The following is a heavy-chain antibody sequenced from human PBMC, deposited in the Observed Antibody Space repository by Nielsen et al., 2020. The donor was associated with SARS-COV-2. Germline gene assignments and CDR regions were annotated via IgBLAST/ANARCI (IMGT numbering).Heavy chain of an antibody. J-gene: IGHJ4*02. V-gene: IGHV1-18*01. Sequence: ASVKVSCKASGYTFTSYGISWVRQAPGQGLEWMGWISAYNGNTNYAQKLQGRVTMTTDTSTSTAYMELSSLRSEDTAVYYCARGALHCSGGSCYPKNFHYFDYWGQGTLVTVSS. CDR1: GYTFTSYG. D-gene: IGHD2-15*01. CDR3: ARGALHCSGGSCYPKNFHYFDY. CDR2: ISAYNGNT.